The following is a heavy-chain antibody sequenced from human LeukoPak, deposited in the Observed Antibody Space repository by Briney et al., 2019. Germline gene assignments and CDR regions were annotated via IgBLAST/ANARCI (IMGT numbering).Heavy chain of an antibody. J-gene: IGHJ4*02. CDR3: AKDGRAVGSGSGY. V-gene: IGHV3-23*01. CDR1: GFTFSSFS. Sequence: GGSLRLSCAASGFTFSSFSMNWVRQAPGKGLEWVSAISGSGGSTYYADSVKGRFTISRDNSKNTLYLQMNSLRAEDTAVYYCAKDGRAVGSGSGYWGQGTLVTVSS. CDR2: ISGSGGST. D-gene: IGHD3-10*01.